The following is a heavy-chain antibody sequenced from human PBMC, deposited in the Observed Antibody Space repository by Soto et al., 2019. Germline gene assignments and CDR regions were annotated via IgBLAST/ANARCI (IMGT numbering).Heavy chain of an antibody. J-gene: IGHJ6*01. CDR3: TKHPVDLWSGYYSVNYYCRGV. CDR2: ISGSGGST. D-gene: IGHD3-3*01. CDR1: GFTFSSYA. V-gene: IGHV3-23*01. Sequence: PRGSLRLSCAASGFTFSSYAMSWGREAPGQGLEWVSAISGSGGSTYYADSVKGRFTISRDNSKNTLYLQMNSLRAEDAAVHYCTKHPVDLWSGYYSVNYYCRGVWQRGTRGTVAS.